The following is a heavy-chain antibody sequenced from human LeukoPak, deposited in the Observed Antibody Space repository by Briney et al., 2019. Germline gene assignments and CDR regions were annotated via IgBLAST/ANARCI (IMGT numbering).Heavy chain of an antibody. CDR1: GFTFSNYA. CDR2: VSGSGGTT. Sequence: GGTLRLSCAASGFTFSNYAMTWVRQAPGKGLEWVSSVSGSGGTTYYADSVKGRFTISRDNSKNTLYLQMNNLRVEDTAVYYCARGIDYWGRGTLVAVSS. CDR3: ARGIDY. J-gene: IGHJ4*02. V-gene: IGHV3-23*01.